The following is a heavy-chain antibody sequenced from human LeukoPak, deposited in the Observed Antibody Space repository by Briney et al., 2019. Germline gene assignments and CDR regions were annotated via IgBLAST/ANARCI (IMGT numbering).Heavy chain of an antibody. CDR1: GFTFSSYA. J-gene: IGHJ4*02. Sequence: GGSLRLSCTASGFTFSSYAMSWVRQAPGKGLEWVSSISGGGDSTFYADAVKGRFTISRDNSKNTLYLQLNSLRADDTALYYCTKSRALIAAAYFDYWGQGTLVTVSS. D-gene: IGHD6-13*01. CDR3: TKSRALIAAAYFDY. CDR2: ISGGGDST. V-gene: IGHV3-23*01.